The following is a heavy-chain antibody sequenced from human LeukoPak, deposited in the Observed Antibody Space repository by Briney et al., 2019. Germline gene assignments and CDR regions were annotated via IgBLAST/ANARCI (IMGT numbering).Heavy chain of an antibody. V-gene: IGHV4-59*08. Sequence: PSETLSLTCTVSGSMYNYYWSWIRQPAGKGLESIGYIHYNGITNYSPSLKSRVTMSLDTSKNQVSLKLNSVSAADTAVYYCARHISSGGTYAHFDYWGQGTLVTVSS. CDR3: ARHISSGGTYAHFDY. D-gene: IGHD1-26*01. CDR2: IHYNGIT. J-gene: IGHJ4*02. CDR1: GSMYNYY.